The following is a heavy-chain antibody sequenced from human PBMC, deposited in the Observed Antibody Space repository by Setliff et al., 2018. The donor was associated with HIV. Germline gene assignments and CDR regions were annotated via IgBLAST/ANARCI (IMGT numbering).Heavy chain of an antibody. CDR3: ARDRYSGGSTDY. CDR2: ISGSAGTT. Sequence: GGSLRLSCAASGFTFSNYAMSWVRQAPGKGLEWVSGISGSAGTTYYADSVKGRFTISRDNVKNSLYLQMNSLRAEDTAVYYCARDRYSGGSTDYWGQGTLVTVSS. D-gene: IGHD1-26*01. J-gene: IGHJ4*02. CDR1: GFTFSNYA. V-gene: IGHV3-23*01.